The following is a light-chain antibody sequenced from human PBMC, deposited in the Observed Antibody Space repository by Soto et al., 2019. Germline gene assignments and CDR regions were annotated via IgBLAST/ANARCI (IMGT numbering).Light chain of an antibody. CDR1: SSNIGSKT. CDR3: AAWDDSLNGAV. J-gene: IGLJ3*02. V-gene: IGLV1-44*01. Sequence: QSVLTQPPSASGTPGQRVTISCSRSSSNIGSKTVNWYQQLPGTAPKLLIRSNNQRPSGVPDRFSGSKSGTSASLAISGLQSEDEADYYCAAWDDSLNGAVFGGGTKLTVL. CDR2: SNN.